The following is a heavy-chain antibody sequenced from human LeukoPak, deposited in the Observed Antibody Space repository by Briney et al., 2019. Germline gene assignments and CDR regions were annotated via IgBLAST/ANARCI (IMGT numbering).Heavy chain of an antibody. CDR1: GFTFSSYS. Sequence: GGSLRLSCAASGFTFSSYSMNWVRQAPGKGLGWVSSISSSSSYIYYADSVKGRFTISRDNAKNSLYLQMNSLRAEDTAVYYCATLLLWFGESPPDYWGQGTLVTVSS. CDR2: ISSSSSYI. V-gene: IGHV3-21*01. CDR3: ATLLLWFGESPPDY. J-gene: IGHJ4*02. D-gene: IGHD3-10*01.